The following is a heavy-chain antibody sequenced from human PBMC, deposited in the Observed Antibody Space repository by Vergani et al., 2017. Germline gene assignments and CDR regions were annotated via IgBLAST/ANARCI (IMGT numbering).Heavy chain of an antibody. J-gene: IGHJ3*02. CDR3: AREVVVVPAATRGAFDI. D-gene: IGHD2-2*01. CDR1: GGSISSGGYS. Sequence: QLQLQESGSGLVKPSQTLSLTCAVSGGSISSGGYSWSWIRQPPGKGLEWIGYIHHSGSSYYNPSLKSRVTISVDRSKNQFSLKLSSVTAADTAVYYCAREVVVVPAATRGAFDIWGQGTMVTVSS. V-gene: IGHV4-30-2*01. CDR2: IHHSGSS.